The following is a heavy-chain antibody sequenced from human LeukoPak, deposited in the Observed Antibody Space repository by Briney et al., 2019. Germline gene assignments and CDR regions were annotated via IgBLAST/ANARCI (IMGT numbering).Heavy chain of an antibody. Sequence: ASVKVSCKASGYTFTGYYIHWVRQAPGQGLEWMGWISAYNGNTNYAQKLQGRVTMTTDTSTSTAYMELRSLRSDDTAVYYCARGGIVLMVQDAFDIWGQGTMVTVSS. CDR1: GYTFTGYY. J-gene: IGHJ3*02. V-gene: IGHV1-18*04. D-gene: IGHD2-8*01. CDR2: ISAYNGNT. CDR3: ARGGIVLMVQDAFDI.